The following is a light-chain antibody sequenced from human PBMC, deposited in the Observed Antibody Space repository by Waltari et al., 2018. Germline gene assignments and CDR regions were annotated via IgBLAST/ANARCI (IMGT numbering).Light chain of an antibody. CDR1: QTISSIS. CDR2: GTS. Sequence: EIVLTQSPGTLSLSPGEGAALSGRASQTISSISLTWYQQKPGQAPSLLIYGTSSRATGIPDRFSGSGSGRDFALTIRRLDPEDFAVYYCQQYDGSTVTLGGRTKVEVK. CDR3: QQYDGSTVT. V-gene: IGKV3-20*01. J-gene: IGKJ4*01.